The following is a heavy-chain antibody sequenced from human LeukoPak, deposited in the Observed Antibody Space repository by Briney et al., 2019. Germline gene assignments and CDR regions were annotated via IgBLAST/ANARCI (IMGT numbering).Heavy chain of an antibody. CDR2: IYYSGST. Sequence: SETLSLTCTLSSGSLSSSYWSWIRQPPGKGLEWIGYIYYSGSTNYNPSLKSRVTISVDTSKNQFSLKLSSVTAADTAVYYCARASYCGGDCYFYYMDVWGKGTTVTVSS. J-gene: IGHJ6*03. CDR1: SGSLSSSY. D-gene: IGHD2-21*01. CDR3: ARASYCGGDCYFYYMDV. V-gene: IGHV4-59*01.